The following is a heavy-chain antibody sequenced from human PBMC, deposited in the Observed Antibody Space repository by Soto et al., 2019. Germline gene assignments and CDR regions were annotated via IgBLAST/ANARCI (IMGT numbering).Heavy chain of an antibody. Sequence: PSQTLSLTCAISGDTVSTNTAAWNWIRQSPSRGLEWLGRIYYKSRWYNDYSESLKSRIAIIPDTSRNQFSLQLNSVIPKDTAVYYCARDWGYDPDPTYYYGMDVWGQGTKVTVSS. J-gene: IGHJ6*02. D-gene: IGHD5-12*01. CDR3: ARDWGYDPDPTYYYGMDV. CDR2: IYYKSRWYN. CDR1: GDTVSTNTAA. V-gene: IGHV6-1*01.